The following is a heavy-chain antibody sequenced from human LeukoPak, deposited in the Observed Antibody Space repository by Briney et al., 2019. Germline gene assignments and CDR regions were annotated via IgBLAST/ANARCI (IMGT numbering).Heavy chain of an antibody. CDR1: GFTVSSYA. D-gene: IGHD3-10*01. V-gene: IGHV3-23*01. CDR3: AKDIGGDTMVRGVYYYYYYGMDV. J-gene: IGHJ6*04. CDR2: ISGRGGST. Sequence: GGSLRLSCAASGFTVSSYAMSWVRQAPGKWLEWVSSISGRGGSTSYADSVKGRFTISRNNSKNTLYLQMNSLRAEDTAVYYCAKDIGGDTMVRGVYYYYYYGMDVWGKGTTVTVSS.